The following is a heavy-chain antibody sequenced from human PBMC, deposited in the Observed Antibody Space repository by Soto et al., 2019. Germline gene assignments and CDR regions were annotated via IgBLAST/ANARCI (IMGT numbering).Heavy chain of an antibody. V-gene: IGHV3-15*01. D-gene: IGHD1-26*01. J-gene: IGHJ4*02. CDR3: TTDRDRYSGSFHFDY. Sequence: GGSLRLSCAASGFTFSNAWMSWVRQAPGKGLEWVGRIKSKTDGGTTDYAAPVKGRFTISRDDSKNTLYLQMNSLKTEDTAVYYCTTDRDRYSGSFHFDYWGQGTLVTVSS. CDR1: GFTFSNAW. CDR2: IKSKTDGGTT.